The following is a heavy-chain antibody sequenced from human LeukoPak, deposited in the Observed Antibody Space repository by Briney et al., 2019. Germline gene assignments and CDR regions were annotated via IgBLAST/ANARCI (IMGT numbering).Heavy chain of an antibody. Sequence: SETLSLTCAVYGGSFSGYYWSWIRQPPGKGLEWIGEINHSGSTNYNPSLKSRVTISVDTSKNQFSLKLSSVTAADTAVYYCARLTPVLRYFDWLAGWFDPWGQGTLVTVSP. CDR2: INHSGST. CDR3: ARLTPVLRYFDWLAGWFDP. J-gene: IGHJ5*02. V-gene: IGHV4-34*01. CDR1: GGSFSGYY. D-gene: IGHD3-9*01.